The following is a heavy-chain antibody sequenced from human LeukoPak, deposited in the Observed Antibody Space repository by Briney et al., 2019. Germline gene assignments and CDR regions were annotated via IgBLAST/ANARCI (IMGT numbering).Heavy chain of an antibody. V-gene: IGHV4-39*01. D-gene: IGHD3-22*01. CDR3: ARLYSYYDSSGYSDFDY. Sequence: PSETLSLTCTVSGGSISSSSYYWGWVRQPPGKGLEWIGSIYNSGSTYYNPSLKSRVTISVDTSKNQFSLKLSSVTAADTAVYYCARLYSYYDSSGYSDFDYWGQGTLVTVSS. CDR2: IYNSGST. J-gene: IGHJ4*02. CDR1: GGSISSSSYY.